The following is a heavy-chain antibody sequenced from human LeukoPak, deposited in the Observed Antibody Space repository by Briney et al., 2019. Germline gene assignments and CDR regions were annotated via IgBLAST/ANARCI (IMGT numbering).Heavy chain of an antibody. V-gene: IGHV4-39*01. CDR3: ARLAQQLEGFDY. Sequence: SETLSLTCTVSGGSISSSSYYWGWIRQPPGKGLEWIGGIYYSGSTYYNPSLKSRVTISVDTSKNQFSLKLSSVTAADTAVYYCARLAQQLEGFDYWGQGTLVTVSS. CDR2: IYYSGST. D-gene: IGHD6-13*01. J-gene: IGHJ4*02. CDR1: GGSISSSSYY.